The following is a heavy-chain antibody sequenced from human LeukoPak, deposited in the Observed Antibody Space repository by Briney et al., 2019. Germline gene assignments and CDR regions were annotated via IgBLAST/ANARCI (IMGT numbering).Heavy chain of an antibody. CDR3: VKSKSRYQPWTLDI. CDR1: GGSISSSSYY. D-gene: IGHD2-2*01. CDR2: IFYNEGT. J-gene: IGHJ3*02. V-gene: IGHV4-61*01. Sequence: SETLSLTCTVSGGSISSSSYYWSWIRQPPGKGLEWIGYIFYNEGTSYNPSLKSRVTISVDTSNNQLSLKVNSVTAADTAMYYCVKSKSRYQPWTLDIWGRGAMVTVSS.